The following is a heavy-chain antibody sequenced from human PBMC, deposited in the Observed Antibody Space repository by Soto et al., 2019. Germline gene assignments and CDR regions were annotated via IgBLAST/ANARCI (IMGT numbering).Heavy chain of an antibody. V-gene: IGHV3-7*05. CDR1: GFTFSSYW. CDR2: IKEDGSEK. J-gene: IGHJ4*02. D-gene: IGHD3-3*01. CDR3: ARTRFWSGYWSPIY. Sequence: GGSLRLSCAASGFTFSSYWMSWVRQAPGKGLEWVANIKEDGSEKYYVDSVKGRFTISRDNAKNSLYLQMNSLRAEDTAVYYCARTRFWSGYWSPIYWGQGTLVTVSS.